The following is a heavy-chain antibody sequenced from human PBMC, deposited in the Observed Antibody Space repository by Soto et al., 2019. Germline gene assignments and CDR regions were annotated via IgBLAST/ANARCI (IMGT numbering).Heavy chain of an antibody. CDR1: GYTFTSYG. Sequence: ASVKVSCKASGYTFTSYGIHWVRQAPGQRLEWMGWINAASGGTIYSPKLQGRVTIIRDTSASTAYMELSSLRSEDTASYYCVRRHVSATGIDWFDPWGQGTLVTVSS. CDR3: VRRHVSATGIDWFDP. D-gene: IGHD6-13*01. J-gene: IGHJ5*02. CDR2: INAASGGT. V-gene: IGHV1-3*01.